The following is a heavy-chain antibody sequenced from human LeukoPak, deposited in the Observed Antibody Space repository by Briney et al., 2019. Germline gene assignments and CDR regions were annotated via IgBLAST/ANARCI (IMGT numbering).Heavy chain of an antibody. Sequence: SETLSLTCTVSGGSISSGSYYWSWIRQPAGKGLEWIGRINISGSTNYNPSLKSRATISVDTSKNQFSLKLSSVTAADTAVYYCARQWPQGNSGSYDVDYWGQGTLVTVSS. CDR3: ARQWPQGNSGSYDVDY. CDR2: INISGST. V-gene: IGHV4-61*02. CDR1: GGSISSGSYY. D-gene: IGHD1-26*01. J-gene: IGHJ4*02.